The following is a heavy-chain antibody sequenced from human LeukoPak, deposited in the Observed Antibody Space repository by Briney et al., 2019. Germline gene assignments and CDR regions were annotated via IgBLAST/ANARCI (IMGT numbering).Heavy chain of an antibody. CDR3: ARHLNYGSGSYTHFDP. J-gene: IGHJ5*02. D-gene: IGHD3-10*01. Sequence: PSETLSLTCTVSGGSISSRSYYWGWIRQPPGKGLEWIGTIYYSGSIYYNPSLKSRVTVSVDTSKNQFSLKLRSVTAADTAVYYCARHLNYGSGSYTHFDPWGQGTLVTVSS. V-gene: IGHV4-39*01. CDR1: GGSISSRSYY. CDR2: IYYSGSI.